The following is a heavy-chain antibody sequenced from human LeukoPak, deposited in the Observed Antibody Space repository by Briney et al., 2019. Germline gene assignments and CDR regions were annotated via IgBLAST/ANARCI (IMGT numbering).Heavy chain of an antibody. CDR3: ASSSPSLVDAFDI. Sequence: GGSLRLSCAASGFTFSGYAMSWVRQAPGKGLEWVSAITGTSDGTYYADSVKGRFTISRDNSKNTLYLQMNSLRAEDTAVYYCASSSPSLVDAFDIWGQGTMVTVSS. J-gene: IGHJ3*02. CDR1: GFTFSGYA. D-gene: IGHD2-8*02. CDR2: ITGTSDGT. V-gene: IGHV3-23*01.